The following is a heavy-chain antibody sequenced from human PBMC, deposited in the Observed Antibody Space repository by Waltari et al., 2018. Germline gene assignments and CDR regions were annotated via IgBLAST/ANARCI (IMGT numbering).Heavy chain of an antibody. CDR2: ISGSGGST. Sequence: EVQLLESGGGLVQPGGSLRLSCAASGFTFSSYAMSWVRQAPGKGLEWVSAISGSGGSTYYADSVKGRFTISRDNSKNTLDLQMNSLRAEDTAVYYCAKAVVVVAASARAFDYWGQGTLVTVAS. CDR3: AKAVVVVAASARAFDY. D-gene: IGHD2-15*01. CDR1: GFTFSSYA. J-gene: IGHJ4*02. V-gene: IGHV3-23*01.